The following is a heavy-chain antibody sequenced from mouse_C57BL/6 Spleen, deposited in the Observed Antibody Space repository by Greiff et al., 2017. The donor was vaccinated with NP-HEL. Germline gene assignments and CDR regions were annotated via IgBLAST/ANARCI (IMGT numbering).Heavy chain of an antibody. D-gene: IGHD2-5*01. Sequence: VQLQQSGAELVKPGASVKISCKASGYAFSSYWMNWVKQRPGKGLEWIGQIYPGDGDTNYNGKFKGKATLTADKSSSTAYMQLSSLTSEDSAVYFCARYAYYSNSHYAMDYWGQGTSVTVSS. CDR3: ARYAYYSNSHYAMDY. CDR2: IYPGDGDT. J-gene: IGHJ4*01. V-gene: IGHV1-80*01. CDR1: GYAFSSYW.